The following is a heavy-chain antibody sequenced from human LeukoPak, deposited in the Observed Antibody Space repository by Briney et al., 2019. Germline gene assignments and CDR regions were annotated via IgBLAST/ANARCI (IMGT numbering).Heavy chain of an antibody. CDR3: ARRLRTHDNVDFSKKGVAFDV. J-gene: IGHJ3*01. CDR2: IYNTGAT. CDR1: GDSISSHY. Sequence: SETLSLTCTVSGDSISSHYWSWIRRTPGRGLEWIGYIYNTGATNYNPSLKSRATISIDMSKNQFSLKLSSVTAADTAVYYCARRLRTHDNVDFSKKGVAFDVWGQGTMFTVSS. V-gene: IGHV4-59*08. D-gene: IGHD3-16*01.